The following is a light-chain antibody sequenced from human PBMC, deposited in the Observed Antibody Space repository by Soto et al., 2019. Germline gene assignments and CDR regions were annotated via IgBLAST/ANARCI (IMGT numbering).Light chain of an antibody. CDR2: VAS. CDR3: QQYDSLPT. V-gene: IGKV1-33*01. Sequence: DIQMTQSPSSLSASVGDRVTITCQASHDITNYLNWYQQKPGKGPRLLIYVASNLETGVPSRFSGSGFGTDFSFTISSLQPEDFATYYCQQYDSLPTFGGGTKVELK. CDR1: HDITNY. J-gene: IGKJ4*01.